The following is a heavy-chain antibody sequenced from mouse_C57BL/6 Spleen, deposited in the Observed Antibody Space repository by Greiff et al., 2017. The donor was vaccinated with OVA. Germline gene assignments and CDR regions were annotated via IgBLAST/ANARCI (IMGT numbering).Heavy chain of an antibody. CDR2: IYPGGGYT. CDR3: ARRGGNYDYENAMDY. V-gene: IGHV1-63*01. Sequence: QVQLQQSGAELVRPGTSVKMSCKASGYTFTNYWIGWAKQRPGHGLEWIGDIYPGGGYTNYNEEFKGKATLTADKSSSTAYMQVSSLTSEDSAIYYCARRGGNYDYENAMDYWGQGTSVTVSS. D-gene: IGHD2-4*01. CDR1: GYTFTNYW. J-gene: IGHJ4*01.